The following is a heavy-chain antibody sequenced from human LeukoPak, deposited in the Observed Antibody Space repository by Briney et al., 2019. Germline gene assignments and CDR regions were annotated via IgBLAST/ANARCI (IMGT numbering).Heavy chain of an antibody. CDR3: AKPRRIAAEYVDAFDI. J-gene: IGHJ3*02. V-gene: IGHV3-30*18. CDR2: ISYDGSNK. Sequence: GRSLSLSCAASGFTFSSYGMHWVRQAPGKGLEWVAVISYDGSNKYYADSVKGRFTISRDNSKNTLYLQMNSLRAEDTAVYYCAKPRRIAAEYVDAFDIWGQGTMVTVSS. D-gene: IGHD2-15*01. CDR1: GFTFSSYG.